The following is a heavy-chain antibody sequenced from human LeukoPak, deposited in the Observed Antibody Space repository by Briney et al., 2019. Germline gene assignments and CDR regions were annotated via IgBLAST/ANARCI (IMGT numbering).Heavy chain of an antibody. CDR3: AREPPGWYFDL. D-gene: IGHD1-14*01. Sequence: GGSLRLSCAASGFTFSSYWMHWVRQAPGKGLVWFSRINSDGSSTSYADSVKGRFTISRDNAKNTLYLQMNSLRAEDTAVYYCAREPPGWYFDLWGRGTLVTVSS. V-gene: IGHV3-74*01. CDR1: GFTFSSYW. CDR2: INSDGSST. J-gene: IGHJ2*01.